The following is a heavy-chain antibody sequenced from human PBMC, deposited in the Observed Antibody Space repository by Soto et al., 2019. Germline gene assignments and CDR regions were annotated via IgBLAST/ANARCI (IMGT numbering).Heavy chain of an antibody. CDR1: GCTFGSYG. V-gene: IGHV3-23*01. J-gene: IGHJ4*02. CDR3: VKTLNYFEY. Sequence: PGGSLRLSCAAAGCTFGSYGMHWVRQAPGKGLEWVSVISGSGSNTYYAGSVKGRFIISRDNSRDTLFLQVNSLRADDTAVYYCVKTLNYFEYWGQGALVTVSS. CDR2: ISGSGSNT.